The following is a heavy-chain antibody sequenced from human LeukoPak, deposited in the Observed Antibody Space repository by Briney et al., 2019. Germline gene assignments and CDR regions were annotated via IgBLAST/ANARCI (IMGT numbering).Heavy chain of an antibody. V-gene: IGHV4-59*01. Sequence: SETLSLTCTLSGGSINNYYWSWIRQPPGKGLEWIGYIYYNGNTNYNPSLKSRVTISVDMSKNQFSLKLSSVTAADTAVYFCAREYSSGLSWFDPWGRGTLVTVSS. J-gene: IGHJ5*02. CDR2: IYYNGNT. D-gene: IGHD6-19*01. CDR1: GGSINNYY. CDR3: AREYSSGLSWFDP.